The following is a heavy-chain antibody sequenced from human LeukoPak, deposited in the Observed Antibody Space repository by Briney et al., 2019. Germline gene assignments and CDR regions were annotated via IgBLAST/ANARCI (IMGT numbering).Heavy chain of an antibody. D-gene: IGHD5-12*01. CDR1: GFIFSSYA. V-gene: IGHV3-23*01. CDR2: ISGSGDST. CDR3: AKGPHSGYVTYYFDY. J-gene: IGHJ4*02. Sequence: GGSLRLSCAASGFIFSSYAMSWVRQAPGKGLEWVSGISGSGDSTHYADSVKGRFTISRDNSKNTLYLQMNSLRAEDTAVYYCAKGPHSGYVTYYFDYWGQGTLVTVSS.